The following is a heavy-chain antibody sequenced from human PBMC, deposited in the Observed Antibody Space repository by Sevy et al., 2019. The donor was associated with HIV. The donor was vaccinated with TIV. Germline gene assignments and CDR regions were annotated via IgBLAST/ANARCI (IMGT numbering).Heavy chain of an antibody. CDR3: ARGRIVVVPAAILY. CDR2: ISSSSSTI. Sequence: GGSLRLSCAASGFTFSSYSMNWVRQAPGKGLEWVSYISSSSSTIYYADSVKGRFTISRDNAKNSLYLQMNSLRDEDMAVYYCARGRIVVVPAAILYWGQGTLVTVSS. V-gene: IGHV3-48*02. D-gene: IGHD2-2*01. CDR1: GFTFSSYS. J-gene: IGHJ4*02.